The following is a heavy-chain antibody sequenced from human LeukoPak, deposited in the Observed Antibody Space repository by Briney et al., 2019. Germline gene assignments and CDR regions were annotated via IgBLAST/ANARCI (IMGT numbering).Heavy chain of an antibody. V-gene: IGHV3-53*03. J-gene: IGHJ3*02. CDR2: IYSGGST. D-gene: IGHD1-26*01. CDR3: ARGGSYLSAFDI. Sequence: GGSLRLSCAASGFTFSNYGMSWVRQPPGKGLEWVSIIYSGGSTFYADSVKGRFTISRDNSKNTLYLQMNSLRAEDTAVYYCARGGSYLSAFDIWGQGTMVTVSS. CDR1: GFTFSNYG.